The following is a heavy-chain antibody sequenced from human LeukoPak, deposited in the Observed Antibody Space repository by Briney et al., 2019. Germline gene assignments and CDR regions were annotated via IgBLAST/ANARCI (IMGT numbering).Heavy chain of an antibody. Sequence: GGSLRLSCAASGFTVDDYAMHWVRQAPGKGLEWVAVIWYDGSNKYYADSVKGRFTISRDNSKNTLYLQMNSLRAEDTAVYYCAREREPGGFGDYWGQGTLVTVSS. V-gene: IGHV3-33*08. CDR1: GFTVDDYA. CDR2: IWYDGSNK. J-gene: IGHJ4*02. D-gene: IGHD1-26*01. CDR3: AREREPGGFGDY.